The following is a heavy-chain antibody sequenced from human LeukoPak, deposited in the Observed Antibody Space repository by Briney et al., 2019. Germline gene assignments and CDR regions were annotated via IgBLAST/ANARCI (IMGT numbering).Heavy chain of an antibody. J-gene: IGHJ4*02. D-gene: IGHD6-19*01. CDR3: AKDGLRQWLRGWSDY. CDR1: GFTFSSYG. Sequence: PGRSLRLSCAASGFTFSSYGMHWVRQAPGKGLEWVAVISYDESDKYYADSVKGRFTISRDNSKNILYLQMNSLRAEDTAVYYCAKDGLRQWLRGWSDYWGQGTLVTVSS. CDR2: ISYDESDK. V-gene: IGHV3-30*18.